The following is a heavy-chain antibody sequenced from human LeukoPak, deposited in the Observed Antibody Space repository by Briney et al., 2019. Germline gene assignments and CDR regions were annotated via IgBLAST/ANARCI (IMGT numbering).Heavy chain of an antibody. CDR3: AKQLGYCSDGSCYFPH. Sequence: GGCLRLSCAASGFTFSSYGMHWVRQAPGKGLEWVSAISNNGGYTYYADSVQGRFTISRDNSKSTLCLQMNSLRAEDTAVYYCAKQLGYCSDGSCYFPHWGQGTLVTVSS. J-gene: IGHJ1*01. CDR1: GFTFSSYG. D-gene: IGHD2-15*01. V-gene: IGHV3-23*01. CDR2: ISNNGGYT.